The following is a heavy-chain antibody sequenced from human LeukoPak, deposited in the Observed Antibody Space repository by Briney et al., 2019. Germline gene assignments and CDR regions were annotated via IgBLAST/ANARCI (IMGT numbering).Heavy chain of an antibody. V-gene: IGHV3-7*01. CDR3: ARIPNCSGGSCYLPPGFDY. CDR1: GFTFSSYW. Sequence: PGGSLRLSCAASGFTFSSYWMSWVRQAPGKGLEWVANIKQDGSEKYYVDSVKGRFTISRDNAKNSLYLQMNSLRAEDTAVYYCARIPNCSGGSCYLPPGFDYWGQGTLVTVSS. J-gene: IGHJ4*02. CDR2: IKQDGSEK. D-gene: IGHD2-15*01.